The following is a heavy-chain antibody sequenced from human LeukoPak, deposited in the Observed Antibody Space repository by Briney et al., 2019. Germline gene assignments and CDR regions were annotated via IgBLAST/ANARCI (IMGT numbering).Heavy chain of an antibody. J-gene: IGHJ4*02. CDR2: IWYDGGNK. V-gene: IGHV3-33*01. CDR3: ARDYVAVAGLDY. Sequence: PGGSLRLSCAASGFTFSSYGMHWVRQAPGKGLEWVAVIWYDGGNKYYADSVKGRFTISRDNSKNTLYLQMNSLRAEDTAVYYCARDYVAVAGLDYWGQGTLVTVSS. CDR1: GFTFSSYG. D-gene: IGHD6-19*01.